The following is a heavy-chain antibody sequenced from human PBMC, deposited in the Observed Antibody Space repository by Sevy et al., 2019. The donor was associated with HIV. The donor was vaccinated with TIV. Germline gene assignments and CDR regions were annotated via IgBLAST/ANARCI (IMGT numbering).Heavy chain of an antibody. Sequence: GGSLRLSCAASGFTFSSYAMSWVRQAPGKGLEWVSAISGSGGSTYYADSMKGRFTISRDNSKNTLYLQMNSLRAEDTAVYYCAKVRYSSGWYLDYWGRGTLVTVSS. CDR1: GFTFSSYA. J-gene: IGHJ4*02. CDR2: ISGSGGST. CDR3: AKVRYSSGWYLDY. V-gene: IGHV3-23*01. D-gene: IGHD6-19*01.